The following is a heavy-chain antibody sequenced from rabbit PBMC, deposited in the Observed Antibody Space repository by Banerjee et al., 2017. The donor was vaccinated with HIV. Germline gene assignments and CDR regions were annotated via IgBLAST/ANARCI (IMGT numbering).Heavy chain of an antibody. CDR1: GFSFSSSYY. Sequence: QSLEESGGDLVKPGASLTLTCTASGFSFSSSYYMCWVRQAPGRGLEWIACIDVGSFGSTYYASWAKGRFTISKTSSTTVTLQMTSLTAADTATYFCARDSWDDYGDCGDYYYFNLWGQGTLVTVS. J-gene: IGHJ4*01. CDR2: IDVGSFGST. CDR3: ARDSWDDYGDCGDYYYFNL. D-gene: IGHD2-1*01. V-gene: IGHV1S40*01.